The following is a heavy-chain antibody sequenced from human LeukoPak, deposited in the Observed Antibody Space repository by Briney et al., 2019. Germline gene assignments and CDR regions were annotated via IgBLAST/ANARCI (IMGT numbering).Heavy chain of an antibody. CDR2: IRYDGSVK. CDR3: AKGSDGGNFRVYFDY. J-gene: IGHJ4*02. D-gene: IGHD4-23*01. Sequence: GGSLRLSCAASGFTFNDYGMHWVRQAPGKGLEWVTFIRYDGSVKYYADSVKGRFTLSRDNSKNTLYLQMNSLRVGDSAVYYCAKGSDGGNFRVYFDYWGQGILVTVSS. CDR1: GFTFNDYG. V-gene: IGHV3-30*02.